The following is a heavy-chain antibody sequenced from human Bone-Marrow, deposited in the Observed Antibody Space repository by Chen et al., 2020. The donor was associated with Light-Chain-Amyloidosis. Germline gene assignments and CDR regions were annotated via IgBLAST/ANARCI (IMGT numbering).Heavy chain of an antibody. CDR3: ARATVVTSVIGFFDS. CDR2: MYYRWST. D-gene: IGHD2-15*01. V-gene: IGHV4-31*03. Sequence: QVQLQESGPGLVKPSQTLSLTCTVSGGSINSASYYWGWIRQHPGKGLEWIGYMYYRWSTYYNPALGSRVTISLDTSQNQFSLRLNSVTAADTAVYYCARATVVTSVIGFFDSWGQGTLVTVSS. CDR1: GGSINSASYY. J-gene: IGHJ4*02.